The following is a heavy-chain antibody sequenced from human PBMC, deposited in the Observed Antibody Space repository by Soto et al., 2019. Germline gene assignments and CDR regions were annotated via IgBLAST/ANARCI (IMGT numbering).Heavy chain of an antibody. Sequence: ETLSLTCTVSGYSISDSRYYWGWIRQPPGKGLEWIGSIHYSGSSFYNPSLKSRVTISVDTSKNQFSLKVKSMTAADTAIYYCARHGAYCGGDCYFDLWGQGTLVTVSS. CDR2: IHYSGSS. J-gene: IGHJ4*02. CDR3: ARHGAYCGGDCYFDL. CDR1: GYSISDSRYY. V-gene: IGHV4-39*01. D-gene: IGHD2-21*02.